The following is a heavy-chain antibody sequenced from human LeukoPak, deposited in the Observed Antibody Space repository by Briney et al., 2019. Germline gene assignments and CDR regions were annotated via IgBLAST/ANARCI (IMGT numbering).Heavy chain of an antibody. V-gene: IGHV1-69*06. CDR1: GGTFSSYA. J-gene: IGHJ3*02. CDR2: IIPIFGTA. CDR3: ARPGIAAAVFAFDI. D-gene: IGHD6-13*01. Sequence: SVKASCKASGGTFSSYAMSWVRQAPGQGLEWMGGIIPIFGTANYAQKFQGRVTITADKSTSTAYMELSSLRSEDTAVYYCARPGIAAAVFAFDIWGQGTMVTVSS.